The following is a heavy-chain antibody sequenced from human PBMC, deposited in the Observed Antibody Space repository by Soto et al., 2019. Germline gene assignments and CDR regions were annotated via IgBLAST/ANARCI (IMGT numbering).Heavy chain of an antibody. V-gene: IGHV3-15*01. CDR1: GFTFSNAW. CDR3: THQYAYYYYYYMDV. Sequence: GGSLRLSCAASGFTFSNAWMSWVRQAPGKGLEWVGRIKSKTDGGTTDYAAPVKGRFTISRDDSKNTLYLQMNSLKTEDTAVYYCTHQYAYYYYYYMDVWGKGTTVTVSS. D-gene: IGHD2-2*01. J-gene: IGHJ6*03. CDR2: IKSKTDGGTT.